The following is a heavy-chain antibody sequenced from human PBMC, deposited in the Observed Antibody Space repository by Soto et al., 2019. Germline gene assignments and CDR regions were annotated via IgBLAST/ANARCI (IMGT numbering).Heavy chain of an antibody. CDR1: GFTFSRHG. CDR3: AKDRSSSWAFDY. J-gene: IGHJ4*02. CDR2: ISYDGSNI. V-gene: IGHV3-30*18. Sequence: QVQLVESGGGVVQPGRSLRLSCAASGFTFSRHGMHWVRQAPGKGLEWVAIISYDGSNIYHADSVKGRFTISRDNSKNTLYLQMNSLRAEDTAVYYCAKDRSSSWAFDYWGQGTLVTVSS. D-gene: IGHD6-13*01.